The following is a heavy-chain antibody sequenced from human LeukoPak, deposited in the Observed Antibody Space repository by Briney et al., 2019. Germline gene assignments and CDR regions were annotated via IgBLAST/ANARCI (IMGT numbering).Heavy chain of an antibody. D-gene: IGHD2-2*02. CDR1: GGSFSGYY. CDR2: INHSGST. V-gene: IGHV4-34*01. J-gene: IGHJ5*02. Sequence: SETLSLTCAVYGGSFSGYYWSWIRQPPGKGLEWIGEINHSGSTNYNPSLKSRVTISVDTPKNQFSLKLSSVTAADTAVYYCAGHCSSTSCYTYVFSAQAPETYFGWFDPWGQGTLVTVSS. CDR3: AGHCSSTSCYTYVFSAQAPETYFGWFDP.